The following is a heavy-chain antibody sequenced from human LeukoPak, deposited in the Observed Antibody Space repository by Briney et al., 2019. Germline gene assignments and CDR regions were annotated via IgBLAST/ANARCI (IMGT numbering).Heavy chain of an antibody. V-gene: IGHV1-8*01. CDR1: GYTFTSYD. Sequence: ASVKVSCKASGYTFTSYDINWVRQATGQGLEWMGWMNPNSGNTGYAQKFQGRVTMTRNTSISTAYMELSSLRSEDAAVYYCVRVVAATYFDYWGQGTLVAVSS. J-gene: IGHJ4*02. CDR2: MNPNSGNT. D-gene: IGHD2-15*01. CDR3: VRVVAATYFDY.